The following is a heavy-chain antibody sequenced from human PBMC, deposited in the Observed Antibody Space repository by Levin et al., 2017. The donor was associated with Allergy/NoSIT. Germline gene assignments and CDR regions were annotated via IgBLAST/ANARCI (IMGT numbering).Heavy chain of an antibody. J-gene: IGHJ4*02. CDR2: INANGDGT. Sequence: GGSLRLSCAASGFIFSTYAMIWVRQGPGKGLKWVSAINANGDGTYYTDSVRGRFTISRDNSRNTLYLQMNSLRAEDTAVYYCARLKDSFSDYWGQGNLVTVSS. D-gene: IGHD2-21*01. CDR3: ARLKDSFSDY. V-gene: IGHV3-23*01. CDR1: GFIFSTYA.